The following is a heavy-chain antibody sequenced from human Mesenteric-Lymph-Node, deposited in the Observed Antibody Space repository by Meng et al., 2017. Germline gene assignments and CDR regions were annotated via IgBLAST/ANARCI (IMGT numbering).Heavy chain of an antibody. CDR3: ARSPYSGSALPFFDY. CDR1: GDSFNSPDYY. D-gene: IGHD1-26*01. J-gene: IGHJ4*02. CDR2: IYYSGST. V-gene: IGHV4-30-4*01. Sequence: VPVKEASPGLVKPSPTLSLTCTVSGDSFNSPDYYLSWIRQPPEKGLEWIGYIYYSGSTYYNPSLKSRVSISGDTSNKQFSLKLTSVTAADTAVYYCARSPYSGSALPFFDYWGQGSLVTVSS.